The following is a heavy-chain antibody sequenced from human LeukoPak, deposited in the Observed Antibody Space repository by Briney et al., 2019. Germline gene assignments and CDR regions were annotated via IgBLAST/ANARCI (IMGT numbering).Heavy chain of an antibody. V-gene: IGHV3-21*01. J-gene: IGHJ6*02. Sequence: GGSLRLSYAASGFTFSSYSMNWVRQAPGKGLEWVSSISSSSSYIYYADSVKGRFTISRHNAKNSLYLQMNSLRAEDTAVYYCARDLGQLVDLINYGMDVWGQGTTVTVSS. CDR1: GFTFSSYS. CDR3: ARDLGQLVDLINYGMDV. D-gene: IGHD6-13*01. CDR2: ISSSSSYI.